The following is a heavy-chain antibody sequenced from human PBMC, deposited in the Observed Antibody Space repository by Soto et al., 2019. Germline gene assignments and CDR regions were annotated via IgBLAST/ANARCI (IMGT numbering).Heavy chain of an antibody. D-gene: IGHD2-21*02. Sequence: GGSLRLSCAASGFTFDDYTMHWVRQAPGKGLEWVSLISWDGGSTYYADSVKGRFTISRDNSKNSLYLQMNSLRTEDTALYYCAKGQYCGGDCYEGVFDYWGQGTLVTVSS. J-gene: IGHJ4*02. V-gene: IGHV3-43*01. CDR2: ISWDGGST. CDR1: GFTFDDYT. CDR3: AKGQYCGGDCYEGVFDY.